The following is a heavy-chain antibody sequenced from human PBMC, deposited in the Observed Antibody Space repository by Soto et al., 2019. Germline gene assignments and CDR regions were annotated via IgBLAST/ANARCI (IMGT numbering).Heavy chain of an antibody. J-gene: IGHJ6*02. CDR3: ARENSGYDYQHRFSYYYGMDV. D-gene: IGHD5-12*01. Sequence: GGSLRLSCAASGFTFSSYWMSWVRQAPGKGLEWVANIKQDGSEKYYVDSVKGRLTISRDNAKNSLYLQMNSLRAEDTAVYYCARENSGYDYQHRFSYYYGMDVWGQGTTVTVSS. CDR2: IKQDGSEK. V-gene: IGHV3-7*05. CDR1: GFTFSSYW.